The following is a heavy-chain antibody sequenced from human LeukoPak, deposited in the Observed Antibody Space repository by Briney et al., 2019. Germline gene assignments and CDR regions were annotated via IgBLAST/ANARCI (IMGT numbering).Heavy chain of an antibody. V-gene: IGHV3-74*01. D-gene: IGHD4-11*01. CDR1: GFTFSNYW. CDR2: INTDGSST. CDR3: TSYSDHPV. Sequence: PGGSLRLSCAASGFTFSNYWMHWVRQAPGKGLVWVSRINTDGSSTTYADSVKGRFTISRDNSKNMLYIQMNSLRVEDTALYYCTSYSDHPVWGQGTLVTVSS. J-gene: IGHJ4*02.